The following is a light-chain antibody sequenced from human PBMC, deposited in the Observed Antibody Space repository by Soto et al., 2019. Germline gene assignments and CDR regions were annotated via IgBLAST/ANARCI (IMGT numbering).Light chain of an antibody. V-gene: IGKV3-20*01. CDR2: DAS. Sequence: EIVLTQSPGTLSLSPGERATLSCRASQSVSSSYLAWYQQKPGQAPRLLIYDASSRATGVPDSFSGSGSGTDFTLTISRLEPEDFAVNYCQQYGSSPPYTFGQGTKLEIK. CDR3: QQYGSSPPYT. J-gene: IGKJ2*01. CDR1: QSVSSSY.